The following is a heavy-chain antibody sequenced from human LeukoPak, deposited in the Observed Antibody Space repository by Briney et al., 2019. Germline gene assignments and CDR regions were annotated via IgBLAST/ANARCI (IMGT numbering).Heavy chain of an antibody. D-gene: IGHD6-13*01. V-gene: IGHV4-39*01. CDR1: GGSVTDYY. CDR3: ARVRGIAAAGTGVGGVGYYYMDV. J-gene: IGHJ6*03. CDR2: IYYSGST. Sequence: KPSETLSLTCTVSGGSVTDYYWSWIRQPPGKGLEWIGSIYYSGSTYYNPSLKSRVTISVDTSKNQFSLKLSSVTAADTAVYYCARVRGIAAAGTGVGGVGYYYMDVWGKGTTVTISS.